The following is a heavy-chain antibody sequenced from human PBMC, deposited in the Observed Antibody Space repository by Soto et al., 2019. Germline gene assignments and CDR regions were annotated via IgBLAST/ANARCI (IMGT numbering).Heavy chain of an antibody. CDR3: ARWAGGYGGHGYGMDV. J-gene: IGHJ6*02. V-gene: IGHV3-30*03. D-gene: IGHD5-12*01. Sequence: GGSLRLSCAASGFTFSSYGMHWVRQAPGKGLEWVAVISYDGSNKYYADSVKGRFTISRDNSKNTLYLQMNSLRAEDTAVYYCARWAGGYGGHGYGMDVWGQGXTVTVSS. CDR2: ISYDGSNK. CDR1: GFTFSSYG.